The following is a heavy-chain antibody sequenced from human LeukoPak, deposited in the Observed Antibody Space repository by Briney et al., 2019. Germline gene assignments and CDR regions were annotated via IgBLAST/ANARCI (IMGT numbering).Heavy chain of an antibody. V-gene: IGHV3-30*04. CDR3: ARDGEDMASVAYYFDY. CDR1: GFTFSHYA. D-gene: IGHD5-24*01. CDR2: ISYDGSNK. J-gene: IGHJ4*02. Sequence: GRSLRLSCAASGFTFSHYAMDWVRQAPGKGLEWVALISYDGSNKYYADSTKGRFTISRDNSKNTLYLQMDSLSPEDTAVYYCARDGEDMASVAYYFDYWGQGIQVTVSS.